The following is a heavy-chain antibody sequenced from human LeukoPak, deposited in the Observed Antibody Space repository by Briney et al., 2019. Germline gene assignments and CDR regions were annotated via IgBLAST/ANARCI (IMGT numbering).Heavy chain of an antibody. CDR2: MNPDSGNT. V-gene: IGHV1-8*01. CDR1: GYTFTSYD. Sequence: ASVKVSCKASGYTFTSYDINWVRQATGQGLEWMGWMNPDSGNTGYAQKFQGRVTMTRNTSISTAYMELSSLRSEDTAVYYCARMEVAVSAFDIWGQGTMVTVSS. J-gene: IGHJ3*02. CDR3: ARMEVAVSAFDI. D-gene: IGHD6-19*01.